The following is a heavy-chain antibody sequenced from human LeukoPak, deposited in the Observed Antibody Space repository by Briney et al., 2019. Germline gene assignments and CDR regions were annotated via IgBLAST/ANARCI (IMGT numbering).Heavy chain of an antibody. CDR3: ARQTSEWLTQGEGDFDY. CDR2: IHNSGST. V-gene: IGHV4-59*08. J-gene: IGHJ4*02. D-gene: IGHD6-19*01. Sequence: SETLSLTCTVSGASISSYYWSWIRQPPGKGLEWAGYIHNSGSTNYNPSLKSRVTIALDTSKNQFSLKLNSVIAADTAVYYCARQTSEWLTQGEGDFDYWGQGTLVTVSS. CDR1: GASISSYY.